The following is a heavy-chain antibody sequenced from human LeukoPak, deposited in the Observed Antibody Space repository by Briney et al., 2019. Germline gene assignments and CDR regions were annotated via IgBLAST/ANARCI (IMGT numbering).Heavy chain of an antibody. D-gene: IGHD2-21*02. J-gene: IGHJ4*02. CDR1: GYSISSGYY. CDR3: ARVPALRVVTTPTYFDL. CDR2: FSYTGST. V-gene: IGHV4-61*01. Sequence: PSETLSLTCTVSGYSISSGYYWGWIRQPPGKGLEWIGYFSYTGSTNYNPSLRSRVTISVDTSKNRFSLKLNSVTAADTAVYYCARVPALRVVTTPTYFDLWGLGTLVSVSS.